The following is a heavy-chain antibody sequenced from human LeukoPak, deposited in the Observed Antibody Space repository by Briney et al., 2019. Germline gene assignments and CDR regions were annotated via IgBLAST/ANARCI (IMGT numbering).Heavy chain of an antibody. V-gene: IGHV3-30*02. CDR2: IRYDGSNK. CDR3: VRGKVVVAATRAFDY. D-gene: IGHD2-15*01. CDR1: GFTLSSYG. J-gene: IGHJ4*02. Sequence: GGSLRLSCAASGFTLSSYGMHWVRQAPGKGLEWVEFIRYDGSNKYYADSVKGRFTISRDNSKNTLYLQMNSLRAEDTAVYYCVRGKVVVAATRAFDYWGQGTLVTVSS.